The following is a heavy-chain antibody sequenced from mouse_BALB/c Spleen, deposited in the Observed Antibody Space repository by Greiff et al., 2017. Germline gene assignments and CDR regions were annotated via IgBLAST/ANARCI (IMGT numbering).Heavy chain of an antibody. CDR2: ISNLAYSI. CDR1: GFTFSDYG. D-gene: IGHD1-1*01. J-gene: IGHJ3*01. V-gene: IGHV5-15*02. CDR3: ARVYCGSSPPFAY. Sequence: EVKLMESGGGLVQPGGSRKLSCAASGFTFSDYGMVWVRQAPGKGPEWVAFISNLAYSIYYADTVTGRFTISRENAKNTLYLEMSSLRSEDTAMYDYARVYCGSSPPFAYWGQGTLVTVSA.